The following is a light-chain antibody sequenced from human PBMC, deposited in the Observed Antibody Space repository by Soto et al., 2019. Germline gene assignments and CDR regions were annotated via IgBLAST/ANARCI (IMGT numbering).Light chain of an antibody. CDR3: QDYYNWRPWT. CDR1: QSVSSN. Sequence: EIVMTQSPATLSVSPGERATLSCRASQSVSSNLAWYQQKPGQAPRLLIYGASTRATGIPARFIGSGSGTGFTFAISSLQTEDFADYYGQDYYNWRPWTFGQGTKVESK. J-gene: IGKJ1*01. CDR2: GAS. V-gene: IGKV3-15*01.